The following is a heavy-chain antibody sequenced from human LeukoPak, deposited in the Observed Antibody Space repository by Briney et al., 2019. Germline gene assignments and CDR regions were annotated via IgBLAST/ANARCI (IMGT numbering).Heavy chain of an antibody. Sequence: GGSLRLSCAVSGLTFNNYAMSWVRQAPGKGLEWVSGISGRGASKYYADSVKGRFTISRDNSKNTLYLQMNSLRAEDTAVYYCARAQDPSSGWALGFDYWGQGTLVTVSS. V-gene: IGHV3-23*01. J-gene: IGHJ4*02. CDR2: ISGRGASK. CDR3: ARAQDPSSGWALGFDY. CDR1: GLTFNNYA. D-gene: IGHD6-19*01.